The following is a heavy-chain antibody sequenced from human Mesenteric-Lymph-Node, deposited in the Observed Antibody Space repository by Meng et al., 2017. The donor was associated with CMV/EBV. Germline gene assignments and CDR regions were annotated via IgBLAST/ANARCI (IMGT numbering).Heavy chain of an antibody. D-gene: IGHD3/OR15-3a*01. CDR2: ISSSSSYI. Sequence: GESLKISCAASGFTFSSYSMNWVRQAPGKGLEWVSSISSSSSYIYYADSVKGRFTISRDNAKNSLYLQMSSLRADDTAVYYCARGGRDVSGWTGSYFADHWGQGMLVTVSS. CDR3: ARGGRDVSGWTGSYFADH. V-gene: IGHV3-21*06. CDR1: GFTFSSYS. J-gene: IGHJ4*02.